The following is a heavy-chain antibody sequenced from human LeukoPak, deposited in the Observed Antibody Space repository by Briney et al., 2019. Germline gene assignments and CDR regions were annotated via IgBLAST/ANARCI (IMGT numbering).Heavy chain of an antibody. V-gene: IGHV5-51*01. CDR1: GYSFTNYW. Sequence: GESLKISCKVFGYSFTNYWIGWVRQMPGKGLEWMGIIFPGDSDTRYSPSFQGQITMSVDKSISTAYLQWRSLKASDTAMYYCARGHEYYDFLSGRYFFDHWGQGALVTVSS. D-gene: IGHD3-3*01. J-gene: IGHJ4*02. CDR3: ARGHEYYDFLSGRYFFDH. CDR2: IFPGDSDT.